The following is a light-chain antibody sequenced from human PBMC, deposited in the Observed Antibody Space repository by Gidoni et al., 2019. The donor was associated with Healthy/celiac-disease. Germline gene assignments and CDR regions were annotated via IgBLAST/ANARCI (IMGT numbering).Light chain of an antibody. J-gene: IGKJ1*01. CDR1: QSLLHSNVYHY. Sequence: EIVMTPSPLSLPVTPGEPASISCRSSQSLLHSNVYHYLDWYLQKPGPSPQLLIYLGSNRASGVPDRFSGSGSGTDFTLKISRVEAEDVGVYYCMQARQTPRTFGQGTKVEIK. V-gene: IGKV2-28*01. CDR2: LGS. CDR3: MQARQTPRT.